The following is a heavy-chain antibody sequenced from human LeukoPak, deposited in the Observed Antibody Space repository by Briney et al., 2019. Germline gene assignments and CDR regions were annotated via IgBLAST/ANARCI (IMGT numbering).Heavy chain of an antibody. J-gene: IGHJ5*02. V-gene: IGHV4-39*01. D-gene: IGHD4-11*01. CDR3: ARHDSYSNYYWFDP. CDR2: IYYTGTT. CDR1: GASVSSGNYF. Sequence: SETLSLTCSVSGASVSSGNYFWTWIRQPTGKGLEWIGSIYYTGTTYYNPSLKSRVTISVDTSRNQFSLKLSSVTAADTAVYYCARHDSYSNYYWFDPWGQGTLVTVSS.